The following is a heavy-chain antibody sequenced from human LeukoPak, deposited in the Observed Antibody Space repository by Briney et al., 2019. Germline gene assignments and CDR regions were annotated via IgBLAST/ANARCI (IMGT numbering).Heavy chain of an antibody. CDR3: AIVAFWSGH. D-gene: IGHD3-3*01. J-gene: IGHJ4*02. V-gene: IGHV3-48*01. CDR2: ISSSSSTI. Sequence: PGGSLRPSCAASGFTFSSYSMNWVRQAPGKGLEWVSYISSSSSTIYYADSVKGRFTISRDNAKSSLYLQMNSLRAEDTAVYYCAIVAFWSGHWGQGTLVTVSS. CDR1: GFTFSSYS.